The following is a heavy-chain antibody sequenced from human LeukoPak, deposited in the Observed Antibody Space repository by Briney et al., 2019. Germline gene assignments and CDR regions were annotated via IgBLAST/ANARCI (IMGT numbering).Heavy chain of an antibody. D-gene: IGHD6-19*01. CDR1: GGSISSSSYY. CDR2: IYYSVST. Sequence: SETLSLTCTVSGGSISSSSYYWGWIRQPPGKGLEWIGSIYYSVSTYYNPSLKSRVTISVDTSKNNFSLKLSSVTAADTAVYYCARRGHSSSGWYGGFDYGMDVWGQGTTVTVSS. V-gene: IGHV4-39*02. CDR3: ARRGHSSSGWYGGFDYGMDV. J-gene: IGHJ6*02.